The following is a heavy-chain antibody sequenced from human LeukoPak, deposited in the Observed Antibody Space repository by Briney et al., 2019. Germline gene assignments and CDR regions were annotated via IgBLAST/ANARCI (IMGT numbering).Heavy chain of an antibody. D-gene: IGHD6-6*01. J-gene: IGHJ4*02. CDR2: INHSGNT. CDR1: GGSFRGYY. V-gene: IGHV4-34*01. Sequence: SDTLSLTCAVYGGSFRGYYWSWIRQPPGKGLEWIGEINHSGNTNYNPSLKSRVTISVDTSKNQFSLKLSSVTAADTAVYYCARARYSSSSRERRLYYFDYWGQGTLVTVSS. CDR3: ARARYSSSSRERRLYYFDY.